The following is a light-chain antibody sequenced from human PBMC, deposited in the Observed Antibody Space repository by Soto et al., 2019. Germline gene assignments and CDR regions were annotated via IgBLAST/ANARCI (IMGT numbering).Light chain of an antibody. Sequence: QSALTQPPSASGTPGQRVTISCSGSSSNIGSNTVNWYQQLPGTAPKLLIYSNNQRPSGVPDRFSGSKSGTSASLAISGLQSEGEADYYCAAWDESMNGYVFGTGTKVTVL. CDR3: AAWDESMNGYV. CDR1: SSNIGSNT. CDR2: SNN. V-gene: IGLV1-44*01. J-gene: IGLJ1*01.